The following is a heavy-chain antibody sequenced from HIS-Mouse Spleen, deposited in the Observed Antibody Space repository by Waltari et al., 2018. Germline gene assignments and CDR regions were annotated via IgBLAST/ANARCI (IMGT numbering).Heavy chain of an antibody. Sequence: QLQLQESGPGLVKPSETLSLTCTVSGGSISSSSYHWGWIRQPPGKGLEWIGSIYSSGSTYYNPSLKSRVTISVDTSKNQFSLKLIAVTAADTAVYYCAREIPYSSSWYDWYFDLWGRGTLVTVSS. CDR2: IYSSGST. D-gene: IGHD6-13*01. V-gene: IGHV4-39*07. CDR1: GGSISSSSYH. CDR3: AREIPYSSSWYDWYFDL. J-gene: IGHJ2*01.